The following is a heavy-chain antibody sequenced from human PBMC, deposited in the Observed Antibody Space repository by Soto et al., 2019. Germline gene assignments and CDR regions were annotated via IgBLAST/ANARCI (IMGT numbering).Heavy chain of an antibody. CDR3: ARDRVGSSWASYPPDAFDI. D-gene: IGHD6-13*01. CDR2: IYYSGST. V-gene: IGHV4-31*03. Sequence: QVQLQESGPGLVKPSQTLSLTCTVSGGSISSGGYYWSWIRQHPGKGLEWIGYIYYSGSTYYNPSLKSRVTISVDTSKNQFSLKLSSVTAADTAVYYCARDRVGSSWASYPPDAFDIWGQGTMVTVSS. J-gene: IGHJ3*02. CDR1: GGSISSGGYY.